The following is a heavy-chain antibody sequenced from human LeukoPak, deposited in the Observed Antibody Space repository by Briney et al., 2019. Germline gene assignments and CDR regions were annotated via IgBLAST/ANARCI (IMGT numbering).Heavy chain of an antibody. CDR2: IYYSGST. V-gene: IGHV4-39*07. J-gene: IGHJ3*02. Sequence: MASETLSLTCTVSGGSISSSSYYWGWIRQPPGKGLEWIGSIYYSGSTYYNPSLKSRVTISVDTSKNQFSLKLSSVTAADTAVYYCARVGHIVVVTAEPSVVDAFDIWGQGTMVTVSS. CDR1: GGSISSSSYY. CDR3: ARVGHIVVVTAEPSVVDAFDI. D-gene: IGHD2-21*02.